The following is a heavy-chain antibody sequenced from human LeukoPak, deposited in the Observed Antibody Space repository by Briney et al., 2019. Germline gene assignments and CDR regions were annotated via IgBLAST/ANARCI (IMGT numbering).Heavy chain of an antibody. Sequence: ASVKVSCKASGYTFTSYYMHWVRQAPGQGLEWMGIINPSGGSTSYAQKFPGRVTMTEDTSTDTAYMELSSLRSEDTAVYYCARYSGYDSGEFDYWGQGTLVTVSS. CDR2: INPSGGST. CDR3: ARYSGYDSGEFDY. J-gene: IGHJ4*02. CDR1: GYTFTSYY. D-gene: IGHD5-12*01. V-gene: IGHV1-46*01.